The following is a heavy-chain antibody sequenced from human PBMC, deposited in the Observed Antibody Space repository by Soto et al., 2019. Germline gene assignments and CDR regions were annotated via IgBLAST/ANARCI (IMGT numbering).Heavy chain of an antibody. D-gene: IGHD2-2*02. CDR2: IRSKAYGGTT. V-gene: IGHV3-49*04. CDR3: TRESGIVVVPAAIFDY. Sequence: GGSLRLSCTASGFTFGDYAMSWVRQAPGKGLEWVGFIRSKAYGGTTEYAASVKGRFTISRDDSKSIAYLQMNSLKTEDTAVYCCTRESGIVVVPAAIFDYWGQGTLVTVSS. CDR1: GFTFGDYA. J-gene: IGHJ4*02.